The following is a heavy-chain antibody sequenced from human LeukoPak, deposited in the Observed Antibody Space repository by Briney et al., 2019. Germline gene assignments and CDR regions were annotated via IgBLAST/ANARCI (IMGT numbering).Heavy chain of an antibody. D-gene: IGHD5-24*01. J-gene: IGHJ4*02. CDR2: IYSGGST. V-gene: IGHV3-53*01. CDR3: ARGWLQFSFDY. CDR1: GFTVSSNY. Sequence: GGSLRLSCAASGFTVSSNYMSWVRQAPGKGLEWVSVIYSGGSTYYADSVKGRFTISRDNSKNTLYLQMNSLRAEDTAVYYCARGWLQFSFDYWGQGTLVTVSS.